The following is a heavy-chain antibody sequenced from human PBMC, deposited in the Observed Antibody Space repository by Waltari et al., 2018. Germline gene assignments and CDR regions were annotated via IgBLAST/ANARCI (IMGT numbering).Heavy chain of an antibody. CDR1: GVTFHNYD. J-gene: IGHJ4*02. CDR2: ISFDSNNK. Sequence: QVDLVESGGGVVQPGRSLRLSCAASGVTFHNYDLHWVRQARGKGLEWVAAISFDSNNKYYPDSGKGRFTISRDNSKNMLYLEMNSLGTEDTALYYCASVADTGYKTNWGQGTLVTVSS. V-gene: IGHV3-30-3*01. CDR3: ASVADTGYKTN. D-gene: IGHD5-12*01.